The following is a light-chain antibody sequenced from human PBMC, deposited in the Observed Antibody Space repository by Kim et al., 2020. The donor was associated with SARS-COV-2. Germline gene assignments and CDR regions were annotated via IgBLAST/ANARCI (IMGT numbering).Light chain of an antibody. V-gene: IGLV1-40*01. CDR2: TNN. CDR1: SSNIGAGYA. J-gene: IGLJ2*01. Sequence: APGQRVTISSTGSSSNIGAGYAVHWYQQLPGTAPQLLIYTNNNRPSGVPDRFSGSKSGTSASLAITGLQAEDEAIYYCQSYDRFMVFGGGTQLTVL. CDR3: QSYDRFMV.